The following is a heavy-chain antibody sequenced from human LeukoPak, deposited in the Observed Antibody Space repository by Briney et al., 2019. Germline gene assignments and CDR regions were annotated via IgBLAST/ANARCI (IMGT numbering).Heavy chain of an antibody. CDR3: AKDLLTSGYPPYYFDY. V-gene: IGHV3-23*01. D-gene: IGHD3-16*02. J-gene: IGHJ4*02. CDR1: GFTFSNAW. CDR2: ISGSGGST. Sequence: GGSLRLSCAASGFTFSNAWMSWVRQAPGKGLEWVSAISGSGGSTYYADSVKGRFTISRDNSKNTLYLQMNSLRAEDTAVYYCAKDLLTSGYPPYYFDYWGQGTLVTVSS.